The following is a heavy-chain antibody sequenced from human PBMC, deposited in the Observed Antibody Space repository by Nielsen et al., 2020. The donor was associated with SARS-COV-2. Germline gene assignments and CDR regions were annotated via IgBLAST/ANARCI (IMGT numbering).Heavy chain of an antibody. D-gene: IGHD3-9*01. J-gene: IGHJ6*02. Sequence: VRQMPGKGLEWVSAISGSGGSTYYADSVKGRFTTSRDNSKNTLYLQMNSLRAEDTAVYYCARDRRRPLYDILTGPGISYYYYGMDVWGQGTTVTVSS. CDR3: ARDRRRPLYDILTGPGISYYYYGMDV. CDR2: ISGSGGST. V-gene: IGHV3-23*01.